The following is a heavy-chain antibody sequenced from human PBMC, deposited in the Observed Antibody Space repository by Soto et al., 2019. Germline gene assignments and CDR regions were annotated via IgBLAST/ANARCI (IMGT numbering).Heavy chain of an antibody. CDR2: IVPIYRTA. D-gene: IGHD6-13*01. V-gene: IGHV1-69*13. CDR1: GGTFSSYR. J-gene: IGHJ4*02. CDR3: VRDSGAKLSSS. Sequence: GASVKVSSKASGGTFSSYRINWLRQAPGQGLEWVGGIVPIYRTADYAQKFQGRVTITADESARTSYMELRSLKSQDTAVYYCVRDSGAKLSSSWGQGTLVTVSS.